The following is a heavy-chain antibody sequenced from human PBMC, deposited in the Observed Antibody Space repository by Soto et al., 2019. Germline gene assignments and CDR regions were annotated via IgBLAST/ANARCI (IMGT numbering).Heavy chain of an antibody. D-gene: IGHD2-2*02. J-gene: IGHJ6*02. CDR3: ARTSFRYCSSTSCYTTYYYYGMDV. CDR2: IFSNDEK. Sequence: SGPTLVNPTETLTLTCTVSGFSLSNARMGVSWIRQPPGKALEWLAHIFSNDEKSYSTSLKSRLTISKDTSKSQVVLTMTNMDPVDTATYYCARTSFRYCSSTSCYTTYYYYGMDVWGQGTTVTVSS. CDR1: GFSLSNARMG. V-gene: IGHV2-26*01.